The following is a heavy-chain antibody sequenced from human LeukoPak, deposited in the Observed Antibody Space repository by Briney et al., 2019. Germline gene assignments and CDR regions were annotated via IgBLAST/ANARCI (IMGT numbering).Heavy chain of an antibody. J-gene: IGHJ3*02. D-gene: IGHD2-8*01. Sequence: PGGSLRLSCSASGFIFSNYVIYWVRQAPGKGLEYVSTISSNGGTTYYADSVKGRFTISRDNSENTLYLQMSSLRAEDTAVYYCVKVGSPGTVLNAFDIWGQGTMVTVSS. CDR2: ISSNGGTT. CDR1: GFIFSNYV. V-gene: IGHV3-64D*06. CDR3: VKVGSPGTVLNAFDI.